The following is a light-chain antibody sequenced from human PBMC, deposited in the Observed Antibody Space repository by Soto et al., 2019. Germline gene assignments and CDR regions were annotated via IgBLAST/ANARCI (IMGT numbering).Light chain of an antibody. CDR2: SDT. Sequence: SYELTQPPSVSVAPGKTASISCGGNDIGSKGVHWYQQKPGQAPVLVMYSDTDLPPVIPERFSGSNSANLATLTISRVEAGDEADDYGQVWDSGSSHVVFGGGTKLTVL. CDR3: QVWDSGSSHVV. CDR1: DIGSKG. J-gene: IGLJ2*01. V-gene: IGLV3-21*01.